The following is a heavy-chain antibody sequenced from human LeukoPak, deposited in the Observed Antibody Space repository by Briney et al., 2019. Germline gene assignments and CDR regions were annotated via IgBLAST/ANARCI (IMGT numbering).Heavy chain of an antibody. J-gene: IGHJ4*02. V-gene: IGHV4-59*12. CDR2: IYYSGST. CDR1: SGSISSYY. CDR3: AKEAHRPLPTDC. Sequence: SETLSLTCTVSSGSISSYYWSWIRQPPGKGLEWIGYIYYSGSTNYNPSLKSRVAISVDTSKNQFSLELSSVTAADTAVYYCAKEAHRPLPTDCWGQGTLVTVSS.